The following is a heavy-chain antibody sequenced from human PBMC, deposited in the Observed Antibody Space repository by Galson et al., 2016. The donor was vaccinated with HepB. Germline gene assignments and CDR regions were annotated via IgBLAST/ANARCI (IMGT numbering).Heavy chain of an antibody. J-gene: IGHJ4*02. Sequence: SETLSLTCTVSGDSIRNVGRHWGWFRQSPEMGLEYIGSIHSSGTSYYNPSLTSRVTVSADMSRNQFFLSLTSVTAADTAIYYCVRLGTAAAVANRRGSVYWGQGTRVTVSS. CDR3: VRLGTAAAVANRRGSVY. CDR1: GDSIRNVGRH. D-gene: IGHD6-13*01. CDR2: IHSSGTS. V-gene: IGHV4-39*01.